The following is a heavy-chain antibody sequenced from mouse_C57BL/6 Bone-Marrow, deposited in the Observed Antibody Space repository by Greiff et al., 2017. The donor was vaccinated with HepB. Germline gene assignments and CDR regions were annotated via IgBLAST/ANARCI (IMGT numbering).Heavy chain of an antibody. CDR2: ISDGGSYT. V-gene: IGHV5-4*01. J-gene: IGHJ2*01. D-gene: IGHD1-1*01. CDR3: ARDLCSNVFDY. CDR1: GFTFSSYA. Sequence: EVKLVESGGGLVKPGGSLKLSCAASGFTFSSYAMSWVRQTPEKRLEWVATISDGGSYTYYPDNVKGRFTISRDNAKNNLYLQMSHLKSEDTAMYYCARDLCSNVFDYWGQGTTLTVSS.